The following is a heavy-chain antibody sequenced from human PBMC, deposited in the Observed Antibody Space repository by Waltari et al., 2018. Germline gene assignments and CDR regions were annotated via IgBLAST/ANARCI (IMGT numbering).Heavy chain of an antibody. CDR3: ARSRVTARFYYYYMDV. Sequence: QVQLQESGPGLLKPSETLSLTCAVSRGSISPYYWSWIRQPPGKGLEWIGHIHYSGTTKYNPSLESRVTISLDTSKNQFSLKLSSVTAADTAVYYCARSRVTARFYYYYMDVWGRGTTVAVSS. J-gene: IGHJ6*03. CDR2: IHYSGTT. CDR1: RGSISPYY. V-gene: IGHV4-59*01. D-gene: IGHD5-18*01.